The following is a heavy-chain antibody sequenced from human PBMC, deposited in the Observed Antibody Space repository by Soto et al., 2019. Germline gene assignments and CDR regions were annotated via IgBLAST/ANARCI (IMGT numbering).Heavy chain of an antibody. J-gene: IGHJ5*02. CDR3: ANPLIVVGAGWFDT. CDR1: GFTFSSYD. CDR2: ISGSGGSA. D-gene: IGHD3-22*01. Sequence: EVRLFESGGGLVQPGGSLRLSGAASGFTFSSYDMSWVRQAPGKGLECVSGISGSGGSAYYADAVKGLFTISRDNSQDTLYLQLNSLRAEDTALSYGANPLIVVGAGWFDTLGQRTMVTVSS. V-gene: IGHV3-23*01.